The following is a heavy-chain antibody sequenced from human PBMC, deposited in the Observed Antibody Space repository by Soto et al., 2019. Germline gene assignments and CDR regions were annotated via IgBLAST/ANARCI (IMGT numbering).Heavy chain of an antibody. CDR3: ARERRAGYYYYGMDV. CDR1: GGSISSGGYY. CDR2: IYYSGST. D-gene: IGHD6-19*01. Sequence: SETLSLTCTVSGGSISSGGYYWSWIRQHPGKGLEWIGYIYYSGSTYYNPSLKSRVTISVDTSKNQFSLKLSSVTAADTAVYHCARERRAGYYYYGMDVWGQGTTVTVSS. J-gene: IGHJ6*02. V-gene: IGHV4-31*03.